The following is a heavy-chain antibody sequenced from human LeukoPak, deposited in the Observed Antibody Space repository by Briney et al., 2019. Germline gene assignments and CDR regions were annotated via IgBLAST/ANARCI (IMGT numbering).Heavy chain of an antibody. D-gene: IGHD3-10*01. CDR2: IRSDGSTT. CDR1: GFTFSRYW. CDR3: ARDGVGEDY. J-gene: IGHJ4*02. Sequence: PGGSLRLSCAASGFTFSRYWMHWVRQAPGKGLVWVSFIRSDGSTTYADSVKGRFTISGDNAKNTLYLQMNSLRAEDTAVYYCARDGVGEDYWGQGTLVTVSS. V-gene: IGHV3-74*01.